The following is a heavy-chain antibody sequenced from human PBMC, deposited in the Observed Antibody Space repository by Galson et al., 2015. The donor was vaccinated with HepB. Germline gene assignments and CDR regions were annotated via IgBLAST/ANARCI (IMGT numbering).Heavy chain of an antibody. Sequence: SVKVSCKASGGTFSSYTISWVRQAPGQGLEWMGRIIPILGIANYAQKFQGRVTITADKSTSTAYMELSSLRSEDTAVYYCARADYYGSGSYLYWGQGTLVTVSS. D-gene: IGHD3-10*01. J-gene: IGHJ4*02. CDR1: GGTFSSYT. CDR2: IIPILGIA. V-gene: IGHV1-69*02. CDR3: ARADYYGSGSYLY.